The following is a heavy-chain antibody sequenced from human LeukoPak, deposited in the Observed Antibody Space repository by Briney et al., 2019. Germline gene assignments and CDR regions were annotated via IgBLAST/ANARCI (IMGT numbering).Heavy chain of an antibody. V-gene: IGHV3-11*03. CDR1: GFTVSSNY. CDR3: ARSRGAGPGAYFDY. Sequence: PGGSLRLSCAASGFTVSSNYMSWVRQAPGQGLEWVSNISNTGSYTNYADSVEGRFTISRDNTENSLYLQMNSLRAEDTAVYYCARSRGAGPGAYFDYWGQGTLAAVTS. CDR2: ISNTGSYT. D-gene: IGHD6-19*01. J-gene: IGHJ4*02.